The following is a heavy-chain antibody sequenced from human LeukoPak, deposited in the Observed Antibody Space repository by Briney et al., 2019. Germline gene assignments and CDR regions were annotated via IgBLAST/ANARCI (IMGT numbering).Heavy chain of an antibody. CDR1: GFTFSSYS. V-gene: IGHV3-21*01. D-gene: IGHD6-25*01. Sequence: GGSLRLSCAASGFTFSSYSMNWVRQAPGKGLEWVSSISSSSSYIYYADSVKGRFTISRDNAKNSLYLQMNSLRAEDTAVYYCARVISPAWFDPWGQGTLVTASS. J-gene: IGHJ5*02. CDR2: ISSSSSYI. CDR3: ARVISPAWFDP.